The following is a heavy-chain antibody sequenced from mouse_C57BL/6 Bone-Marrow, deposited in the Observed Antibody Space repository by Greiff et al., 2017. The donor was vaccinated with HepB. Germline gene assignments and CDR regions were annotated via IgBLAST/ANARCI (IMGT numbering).Heavy chain of an antibody. V-gene: IGHV10-1*01. J-gene: IGHJ3*01. CDR3: VRHDRGHYYGSSYWFAY. CDR2: IRSKSNNYAT. D-gene: IGHD1-1*01. Sequence: EAGGGLVQPKGSLKLSCAASGFSFNTYAMNWVRQAPGKGLEWVARIRSKSNNYATYYADSVKDRFTISRDDSESMLYLQMNNLKTEDTAMYYCVRHDRGHYYGSSYWFAYWGQGTLVTVAA. CDR1: GFSFNTYA.